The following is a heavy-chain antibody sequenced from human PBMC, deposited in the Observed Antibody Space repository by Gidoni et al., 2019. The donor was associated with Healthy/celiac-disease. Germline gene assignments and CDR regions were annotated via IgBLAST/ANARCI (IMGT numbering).Heavy chain of an antibody. D-gene: IGHD2-2*01. CDR2: IYYSGST. V-gene: IGHV4-31*03. Sequence: QVQLQESGPGLVQPSQILSLTCTVSGCSISSGGYYWSWIRQHPGKGLEWIGYIYYSGSTYYNPSLKSRVTISVDTSKNQFSLKLSSVTAADTAVYYCARAGVVPAAIVGYFDLWGRGTLVTVSS. CDR3: ARAGVVPAAIVGYFDL. J-gene: IGHJ2*01. CDR1: GCSISSGGYY.